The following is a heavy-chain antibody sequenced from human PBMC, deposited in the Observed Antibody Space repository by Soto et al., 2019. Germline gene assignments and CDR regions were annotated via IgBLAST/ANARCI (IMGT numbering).Heavy chain of an antibody. V-gene: IGHV3-43*01. Sequence: PGGSLILSCAASGFTLDYYTMHWVRQAPGKGLEWVSLISWDGGSTYYADSVKGRFTISRDNSKNSLYLQMNSLRTEDTALYYCAKDFYDFWSGSFYYYYGMDVWGQGTTVTVSS. D-gene: IGHD3-3*01. CDR2: ISWDGGST. J-gene: IGHJ6*02. CDR3: AKDFYDFWSGSFYYYYGMDV. CDR1: GFTLDYYT.